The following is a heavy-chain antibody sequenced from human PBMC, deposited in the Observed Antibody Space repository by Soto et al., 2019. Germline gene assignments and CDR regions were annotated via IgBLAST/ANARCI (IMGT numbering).Heavy chain of an antibody. Sequence: SETLSLTCTVSCGSIISGDYYWSWIRQPPGKGLEWIGYIYYSGSTYYNPSLKSRVTISVDTSKNQFSLKLSSVTAADTAVYYCARAGNYGSYGMDVWGQGTTVTVSS. CDR3: ARAGNYGSYGMDV. CDR2: IYYSGST. V-gene: IGHV4-30-4*01. CDR1: CGSIISGDYY. J-gene: IGHJ6*02. D-gene: IGHD1-7*01.